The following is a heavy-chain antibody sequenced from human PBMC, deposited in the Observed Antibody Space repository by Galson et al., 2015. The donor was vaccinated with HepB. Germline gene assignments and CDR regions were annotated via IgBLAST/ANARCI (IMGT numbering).Heavy chain of an antibody. D-gene: IGHD3-10*01. J-gene: IGHJ6*03. CDR1: GLTFSAHS. Sequence: SLRLSCAASGLTFSAHSFNWVRQAPGKGPEWLAYISSQRSSIYYADSIKGRFTISRDNAESSLFLQMDSLRAEDTAVYYCVRVKGKALTGDLYYFYYYMDVWGNGTTVAVSS. V-gene: IGHV3-48*01. CDR3: VRVKGKALTGDLYYFYYYMDV. CDR2: ISSQRSSI.